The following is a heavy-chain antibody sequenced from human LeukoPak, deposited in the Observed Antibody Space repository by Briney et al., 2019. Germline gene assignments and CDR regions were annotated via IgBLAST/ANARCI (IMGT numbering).Heavy chain of an antibody. Sequence: ASVKVSCKASGYIFTGYFMHWVRQAPGQGLEWMGWINPNTGGTNYAQKFQGRFTMTRDTSISTAYMELSRLRSDDTAVYYCARVGRYYGSVKFDPWGQGTLVTVSS. CDR3: ARVGRYYGSVKFDP. CDR1: GYIFTGYF. D-gene: IGHD3-10*01. CDR2: INPNTGGT. J-gene: IGHJ5*02. V-gene: IGHV1-2*02.